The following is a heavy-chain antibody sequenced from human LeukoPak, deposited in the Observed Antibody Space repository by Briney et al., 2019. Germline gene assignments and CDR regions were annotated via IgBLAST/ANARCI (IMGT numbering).Heavy chain of an antibody. CDR1: GFTFGDYA. CDR3: ARSTHNPGVTTVNSHPFPGAFDI. CDR2: IRSKTYGGTS. V-gene: IGHV3-49*04. D-gene: IGHD4-11*01. J-gene: IGHJ3*02. Sequence: GGSLRLSCTASGFTFGDYAMSWVRQAPGKGPEWVGFIRSKTYGGTSEYAASVKGRFTLSRDDSKSTAYLQMNSLNIEDTAVYYCARSTHNPGVTTVNSHPFPGAFDIWGQGTMVTVSS.